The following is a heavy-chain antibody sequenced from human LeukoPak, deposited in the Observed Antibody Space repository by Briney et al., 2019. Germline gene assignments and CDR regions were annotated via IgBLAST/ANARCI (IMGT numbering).Heavy chain of an antibody. CDR2: IYHSGIT. V-gene: IGHV4-30-4*08. J-gene: IGHJ3*02. Sequence: SETLSLTCTVSGGSISSGDYYWSWIRQSPGKGLEWIGHIYHSGITYYNPSLKSRVTISVDTSKNQFSLKLSSVTAADTAVYYCARDQYSSGYDAFDIWGQGTMVTVSS. CDR3: ARDQYSSGYDAFDI. CDR1: GGSISSGDYY. D-gene: IGHD6-19*01.